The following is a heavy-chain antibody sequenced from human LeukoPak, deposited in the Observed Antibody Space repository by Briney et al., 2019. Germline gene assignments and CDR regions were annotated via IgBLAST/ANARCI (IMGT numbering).Heavy chain of an antibody. CDR3: AREMGSSISGAFDI. Sequence: SETLSLTCTVSGYSISTSYYWGWIRQPPGKGLEWIGSIYHSGNTYYNPSLKSRVTISVDTSKNQFSLKLSSVTAADTAVYYCAREMGSSISGAFDIWGQGTMVTVSS. CDR1: GYSISTSYY. J-gene: IGHJ3*02. D-gene: IGHD1-26*01. V-gene: IGHV4-38-2*02. CDR2: IYHSGNT.